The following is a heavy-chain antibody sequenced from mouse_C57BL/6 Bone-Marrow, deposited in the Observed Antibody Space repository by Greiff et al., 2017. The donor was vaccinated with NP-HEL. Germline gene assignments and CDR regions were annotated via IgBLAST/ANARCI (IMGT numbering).Heavy chain of an antibody. CDR2: IDPSDSET. CDR1: GYTFTSYW. J-gene: IGHJ3*01. V-gene: IGHV1-52*01. CDR3: ARWGGSGSAWCAY. Sequence: QVQLQQPGAELVRPGSSVKLSCKASGYTFTSYWMHWVKQRPIQGLEWIGNIDPSDSETHYNHKFKDKATLTVDKSSSTAYMPLSSLTSEDSAVYYCARWGGSGSAWCAYWGQGTLVTVSA. D-gene: IGHD3-2*02.